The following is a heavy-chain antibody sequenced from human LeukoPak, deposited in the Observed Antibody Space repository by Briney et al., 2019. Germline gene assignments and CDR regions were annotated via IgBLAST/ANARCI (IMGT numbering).Heavy chain of an antibody. V-gene: IGHV4-59*01. Sequence: SETLSLTCTVSGGSIGSDYWSWIRQSPGKGLEWIGYIHYRGSTNYNPSLKSRVTISVDTSKNQFSLKLRSVTAADTAVYYCANERGGWFDPWGQGTQVTGSS. D-gene: IGHD3-10*01. J-gene: IGHJ5*02. CDR1: GGSIGSDY. CDR3: ANERGGWFDP. CDR2: IHYRGST.